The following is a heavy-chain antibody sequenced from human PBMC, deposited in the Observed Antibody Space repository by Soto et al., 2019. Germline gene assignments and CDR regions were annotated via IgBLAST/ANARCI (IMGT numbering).Heavy chain of an antibody. CDR3: ARERRLAAAGTDYYYYYGMDV. CDR2: IFPIFGTA. CDR1: GGTFSSYA. D-gene: IGHD6-13*01. Sequence: ASVKVSCKASGGTFSSYAISWVRQAPGQGLEWMGGIFPIFGTANYAQKFQGRVTITADESTSTAYMELSSLRSEDTAVYYCARERRLAAAGTDYYYYYGMDVWGQGTTVTVSS. V-gene: IGHV1-69*13. J-gene: IGHJ6*02.